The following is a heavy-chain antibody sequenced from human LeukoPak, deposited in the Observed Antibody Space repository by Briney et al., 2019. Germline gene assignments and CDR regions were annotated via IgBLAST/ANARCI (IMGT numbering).Heavy chain of an antibody. CDR1: GFTFDDYA. D-gene: IGHD6-19*01. CDR3: AKDPGSSGWYYFDY. J-gene: IGHJ4*02. Sequence: PGRSLRLSCAASGFTFDDYAMHWVRQAPGKGLEWVSGISWNSGSIDYADSVKGRFTISRDNAKNSLYLQMNSLRAEDTALYYCAKDPGSSGWYYFDYWGQGTLVTVSS. CDR2: ISWNSGSI. V-gene: IGHV3-9*01.